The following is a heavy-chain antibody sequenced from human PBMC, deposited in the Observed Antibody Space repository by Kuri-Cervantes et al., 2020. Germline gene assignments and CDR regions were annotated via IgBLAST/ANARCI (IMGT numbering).Heavy chain of an antibody. CDR1: SFTFSRFW. V-gene: IGHV4-34*01. J-gene: IGHJ3*02. D-gene: IGHD6-6*01. CDR2: INHSGST. Sequence: GSLRLSCAASSFTFSRFWMTWVRQAPGKGLEWIGEINHSGSTNYNPSLKSRVTISVDTSKNQFSLKLSSVTAADTAVYYCARSKGIAARRTRGDAFDIWGQGTMVTVSS. CDR3: ARSKGIAARRTRGDAFDI.